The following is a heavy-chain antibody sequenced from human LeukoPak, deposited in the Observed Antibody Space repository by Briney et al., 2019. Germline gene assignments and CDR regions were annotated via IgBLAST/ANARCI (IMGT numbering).Heavy chain of an antibody. J-gene: IGHJ6*03. CDR1: GFTFSSYG. CDR3: ARHAPRYYYMDV. Sequence: PGGSLRLSCAASGFTFSSYGMHWVRQAPGKGLEWVAFIRYDGSNKYYADSVKGRFTISRDNSKNTLYLQMNSLRAEDTAVYYCARHAPRYYYMDVWGQGTLVTVSS. V-gene: IGHV3-30*02. CDR2: IRYDGSNK.